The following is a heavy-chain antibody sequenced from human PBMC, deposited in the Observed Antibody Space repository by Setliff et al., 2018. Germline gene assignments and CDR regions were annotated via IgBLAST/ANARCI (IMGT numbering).Heavy chain of an antibody. CDR2: INPISGVT. J-gene: IGHJ6*04. D-gene: IGHD3-10*01. V-gene: IGHV1-2*02. Sequence: ASVKVSCKASGHTFTGDYMHWVRQAPGQGLEWMGWINPISGVTNSAQKFQGRVIMTRDTSISTAYMELSSLRSDDTATYYCARGRDYHGSGSYWAKDVWGNGTTVTVSS. CDR1: GHTFTGDY. CDR3: ARGRDYHGSGSYWAKDV.